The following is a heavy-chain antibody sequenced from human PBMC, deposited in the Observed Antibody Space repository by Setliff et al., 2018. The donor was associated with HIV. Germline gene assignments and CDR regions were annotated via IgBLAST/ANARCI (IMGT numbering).Heavy chain of an antibody. CDR2: IYYSGST. CDR3: ARLRGYYGSGSSRGGHAFDI. Sequence: LSLTCTVSGGSISSSSYSWGWIRQPPGKGLEWIGSIYYSGSTYYNPSLNSRVTISVDTSKIQFSRKLSPVTAAGAAVYYCARLRGYYGSGSSRGGHAFDIWG. CDR1: GGSISSSSYS. D-gene: IGHD3-10*01. J-gene: IGHJ3*02. V-gene: IGHV4-39*01.